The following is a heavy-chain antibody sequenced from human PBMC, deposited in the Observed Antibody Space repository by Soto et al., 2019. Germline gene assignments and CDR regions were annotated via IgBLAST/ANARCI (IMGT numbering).Heavy chain of an antibody. J-gene: IGHJ3*02. CDR2: IYWDDDK. D-gene: IGHD3-9*01. CDR1: GFSLSTSGVG. Sequence: QITLKESGPPLVKPTQPLTLTCTFSGFSLSTSGVGVGWIRQPPGKALEWLALIYWDDDKRYSPSLKSRLTITKDTSKNQVVLTMTNMDPVDTATYYCAHFDAGWLDAQFDIWGQGTMVTVSS. V-gene: IGHV2-5*02. CDR3: AHFDAGWLDAQFDI.